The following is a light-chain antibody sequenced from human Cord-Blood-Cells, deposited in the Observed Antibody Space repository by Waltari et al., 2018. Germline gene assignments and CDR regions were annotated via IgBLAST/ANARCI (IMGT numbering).Light chain of an antibody. J-gene: IGLJ3*02. CDR2: DVS. V-gene: IGLV2-14*03. CDR3: SSYTSSSTV. Sequence: QSALTQPASVSGSPGQSITISCTGTSSDVGGYNYVSWYQQHPGKAPKLMIYDVSNRPSGVSNRFSGSKSCNTASLTISGFQAEDEADYYCSSYTSSSTVFGGGTKLTVL. CDR1: SSDVGGYNY.